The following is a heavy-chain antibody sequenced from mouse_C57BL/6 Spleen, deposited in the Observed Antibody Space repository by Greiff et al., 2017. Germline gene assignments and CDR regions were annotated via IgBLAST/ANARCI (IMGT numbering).Heavy chain of an antibody. D-gene: IGHD2-4*01. CDR3: ARHDYDGAMDD. V-gene: IGHV5-9*01. Sequence: EVKLVESGGGLVKPGGSLKLSCAASGFTFSSYTMSWVRQTPEKRLEWVATISGGGGNTYYPDSVKGRFTISRDNAKNTLYLQMSSLRSEDTALYYCARHDYDGAMDDWGQGTSVTVSS. J-gene: IGHJ4*01. CDR1: GFTFSSYT. CDR2: ISGGGGNT.